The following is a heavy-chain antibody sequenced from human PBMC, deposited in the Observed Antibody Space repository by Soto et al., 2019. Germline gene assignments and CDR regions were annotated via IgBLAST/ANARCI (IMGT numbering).Heavy chain of an antibody. CDR1: GGSISSSSYY. D-gene: IGHD3-22*01. Sequence: SETLSLTCTFSGGSISSSSYYLGWIRQPPGKRLEWIGNVYYGGSTYYNPSLKSRVTISVETSKSQFSLKLSSVTAADTAVYYCAGGDYYHSSGYYFYYYTMDVWGQGTTVTVSS. J-gene: IGHJ6*02. CDR3: AGGDYYHSSGYYFYYYTMDV. CDR2: VYYGGST. V-gene: IGHV4-39*01.